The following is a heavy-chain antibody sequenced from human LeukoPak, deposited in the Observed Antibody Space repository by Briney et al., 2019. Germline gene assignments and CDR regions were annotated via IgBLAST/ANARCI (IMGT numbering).Heavy chain of an antibody. CDR1: GGSVSSGYYY. J-gene: IGHJ4*02. CDR2: IYNTGNT. Sequence: PSETQSLTCTVSGGSVSSGYYYLTWVRQPPGKGLDWIGNIYNTGNTYYNPSLESRVTILVDTSKNRLSLNLRSVTAADTAVYYCARAANPSCHECLSVWSQGTLVTVSS. CDR3: ARAANPSCHECLSV. V-gene: IGHV4-61*01. D-gene: IGHD2-2*01.